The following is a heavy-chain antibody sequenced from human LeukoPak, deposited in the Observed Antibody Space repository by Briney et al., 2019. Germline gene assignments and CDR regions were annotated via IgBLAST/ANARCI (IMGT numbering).Heavy chain of an antibody. J-gene: IGHJ3*02. D-gene: IGHD3-3*01. Sequence: SETLSLTCTVSGGSISSYYWSWVRQPPGKGLEWLAYIYYSGSTDYNPSLKSRVTKSVDTSKNQFSLKLSSVTAADTAVYYCARGGHYDFWSGYPRFSPEFDAFDIWGQGTMVTVSS. CDR1: GGSISSYY. V-gene: IGHV4-59*01. CDR2: IYYSGST. CDR3: ARGGHYDFWSGYPRFSPEFDAFDI.